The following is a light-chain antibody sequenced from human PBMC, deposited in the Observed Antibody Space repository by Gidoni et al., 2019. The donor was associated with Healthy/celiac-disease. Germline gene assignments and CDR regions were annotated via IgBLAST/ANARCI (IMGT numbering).Light chain of an antibody. Sequence: DNKMNQSPSTLSASVGDRVTITCRASQSISSWLAWYQQKPGKAPKLLIYTASSLESGVPSRFSGSGSGTEFTLTISSLQPDDFATYYCQQYNSYSWTFGRGTKVEIK. J-gene: IGKJ1*01. CDR3: QQYNSYSWT. CDR2: TAS. CDR1: QSISSW. V-gene: IGKV1-5*03.